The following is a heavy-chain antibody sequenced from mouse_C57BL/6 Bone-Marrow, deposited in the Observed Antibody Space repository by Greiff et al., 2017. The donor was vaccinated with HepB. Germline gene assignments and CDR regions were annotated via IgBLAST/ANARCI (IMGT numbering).Heavy chain of an antibody. CDR2: ISSGGSYT. J-gene: IGHJ3*01. Sequence: EVKLMESGGDLVKPGGSLKLSCAASGFTFSSYGMSWVRQTPDKRLEWVATISSGGSYTYYPDSVKGRFTISRDNAKNTLYLQMSSLKSEDTAMYYCARHASRDSSGWAYWGQGTLVTVSA. CDR1: GFTFSSYG. CDR3: ARHASRDSSGWAY. D-gene: IGHD3-2*02. V-gene: IGHV5-6*01.